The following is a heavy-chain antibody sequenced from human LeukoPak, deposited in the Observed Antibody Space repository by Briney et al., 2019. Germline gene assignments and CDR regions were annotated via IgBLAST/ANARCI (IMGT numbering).Heavy chain of an antibody. CDR2: MNPNSCNT. CDR3: ASRLRQKIKYYMDV. CDR1: GYTFPSYD. D-gene: IGHD4-17*01. Sequence: ASVKVSCKASGYTFPSYDINWVRQATGQGLEWMGWMNPNSCNTGYAQKFQGRVTITADESTSTAYMELSSLRSEDTAVYYCASRLRQKIKYYMDVWGKGTTVTISS. J-gene: IGHJ6*03. V-gene: IGHV1-8*01.